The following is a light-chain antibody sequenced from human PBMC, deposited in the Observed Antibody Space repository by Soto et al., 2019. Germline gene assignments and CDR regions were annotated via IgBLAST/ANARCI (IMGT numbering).Light chain of an antibody. V-gene: IGLV1-44*01. CDR3: AAWDDSLNGEVV. J-gene: IGLJ2*01. CDR1: SSNIGSNS. Sequence: QSVLTQPPSASGTPGQRVTISCSGSSSNIGSNSVNWYQQLPGTAPKLLIYSTNQRPSGVPDRFSGSKSDTSASLAISGLLSEDEADYYCAAWDDSLNGEVVFGGGTKLTVL. CDR2: STN.